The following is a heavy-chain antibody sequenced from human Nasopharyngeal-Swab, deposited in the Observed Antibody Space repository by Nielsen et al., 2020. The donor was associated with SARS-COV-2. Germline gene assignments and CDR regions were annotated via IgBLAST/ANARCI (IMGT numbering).Heavy chain of an antibody. V-gene: IGHV4-38-2*02. D-gene: IGHD6-19*01. Sequence: SETLSLTCTVSGYSISSGYYWGWIRQSPGKGLEWIGNIYHSGTTYYNPSLKSRVTISVDTSKNQFSLKLSSVTAADTAVYYCARMAGDYYYYMDVWGKGTTVTVSS. CDR3: ARMAGDYYYYMDV. CDR1: GYSISSGYY. J-gene: IGHJ6*03. CDR2: IYHSGTT.